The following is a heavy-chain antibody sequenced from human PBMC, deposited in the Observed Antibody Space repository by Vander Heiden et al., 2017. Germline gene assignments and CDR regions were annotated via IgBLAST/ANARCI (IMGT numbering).Heavy chain of an antibody. V-gene: IGHV3-9*01. D-gene: IGHD3-22*01. CDR3: AKDIARADSSAELGPWGGTYYYYGMDV. CDR2: ISWNSGSI. Sequence: EVQLVESGGGLVQPGRSLRLSCAASGFTFDDYAMHWVRQAPGKGLEWVSGISWNSGSIGYADSVKGRFTISRDNAKNALYLQMNSLRAEDTALYYCAKDIARADSSAELGPWGGTYYYYGMDVWGQGTTVTISS. J-gene: IGHJ6*02. CDR1: GFTFDDYA.